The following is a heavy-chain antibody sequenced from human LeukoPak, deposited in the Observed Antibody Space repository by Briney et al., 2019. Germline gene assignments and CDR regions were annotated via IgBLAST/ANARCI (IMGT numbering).Heavy chain of an antibody. J-gene: IGHJ6*03. D-gene: IGHD6-19*01. CDR1: GFIVSNYE. CDR2: IASDGSI. Sequence: GGSLRLSCEASGFIVSNYEMNWVRLAPGKGLQWISFIASDGSINYADSVKGRFTLSRDSATNSLYLHINSLRAEDTAVYYCATSLSGWGTYHYMDVWGKGTAVTISS. CDR3: ATSLSGWGTYHYMDV. V-gene: IGHV3-48*03.